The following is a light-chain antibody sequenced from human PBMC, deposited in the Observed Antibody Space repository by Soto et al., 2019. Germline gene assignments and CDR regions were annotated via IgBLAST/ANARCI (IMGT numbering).Light chain of an antibody. J-gene: IGKJ5*01. Sequence: IQFTPSPSSPFASLGARAPLSCRASQDISSFLAWYQQKPGKAPKLLIYAASTLQSGVPSRFSGSGSGTDFTLTISSLQPEDFATYFCQQLNSYPLTFGQGTRLEIK. CDR3: QQLNSYPLT. V-gene: IGKV1-9*01. CDR2: AAS. CDR1: QDISSF.